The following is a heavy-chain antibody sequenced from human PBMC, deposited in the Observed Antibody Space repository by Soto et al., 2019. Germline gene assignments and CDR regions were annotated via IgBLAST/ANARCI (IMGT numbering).Heavy chain of an antibody. J-gene: IGHJ6*02. CDR2: ISYDGSNK. CDR3: ARVPTGDYVFFFYYGMDV. D-gene: IGHD4-17*01. V-gene: IGHV3-30-3*01. CDR1: GFTFSSYA. Sequence: GGSLRLSCAASGFTFSSYAMHWVRQAPGKGLEWVAVISYDGSNKYYADSVKGRFTISRDNSKNTLYLQMNSLRAEDTAVYYCARVPTGDYVFFFYYGMDVWGQGTTVTVSS.